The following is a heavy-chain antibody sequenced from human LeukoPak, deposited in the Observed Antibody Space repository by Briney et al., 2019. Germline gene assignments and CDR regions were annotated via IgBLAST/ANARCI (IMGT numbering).Heavy chain of an antibody. J-gene: IGHJ3*02. CDR3: HLFGYYYDSSGPPNAFDI. Sequence: ALVKVSCKASGYTFTSYDINWVRQATGQGLEWMGWMNPNSGNTGYAQKFQGRVTMTRNTSISTAYVELSSLRSEDTAVYYCHLFGYYYDSSGPPNAFDIWGQGTMVTVSS. CDR2: MNPNSGNT. CDR1: GYTFTSYD. D-gene: IGHD3-22*01. V-gene: IGHV1-8*01.